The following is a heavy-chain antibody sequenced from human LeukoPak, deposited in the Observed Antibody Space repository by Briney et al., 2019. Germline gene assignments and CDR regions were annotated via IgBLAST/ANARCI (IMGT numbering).Heavy chain of an antibody. CDR1: GFTFSSYA. Sequence: PGGSLRLSCAASGFTFSSYAMTWVRQAPGKGLEWVSLISVGGVSTYYADFVKGRFTISRDNSMNTLYLQMNSLRAEDTAVYYCAKVGPWSGYQLLGWFDPWGQGTLVTVSS. V-gene: IGHV3-23*01. D-gene: IGHD2-2*01. J-gene: IGHJ5*02. CDR2: ISVGGVST. CDR3: AKVGPWSGYQLLGWFDP.